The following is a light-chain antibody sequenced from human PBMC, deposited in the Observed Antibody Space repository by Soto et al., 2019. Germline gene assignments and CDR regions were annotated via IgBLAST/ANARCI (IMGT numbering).Light chain of an antibody. Sequence: QSVLTQPASVSGSPGQSITISCTGTSSDVGSYSFVSWYQQHPGKAPKFMIYEVSERPSGVSNRFSGSKSGNTASLTISGLQAEDEADYYCCSYAGRSTWVFGGGTKRTVL. CDR1: SSDVGSYSF. CDR3: CSYAGRSTWV. V-gene: IGLV2-23*02. J-gene: IGLJ3*02. CDR2: EVS.